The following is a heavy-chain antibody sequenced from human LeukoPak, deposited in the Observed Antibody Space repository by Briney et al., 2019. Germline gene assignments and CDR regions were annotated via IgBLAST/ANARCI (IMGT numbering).Heavy chain of an antibody. CDR3: ARNDGRPPYSSGWANDY. Sequence: EASVKVSCKASGGTFSSYAISWVRQAPGQGLEWMGGIIPIFGTANYAQKFQGRVTITADESTSTAYMELSSLRSEDTAVYYCARNDGRPPYSSGWANDYWGQGTLVTVSS. CDR2: IIPIFGTA. CDR1: GGTFSSYA. V-gene: IGHV1-69*13. J-gene: IGHJ4*02. D-gene: IGHD6-19*01.